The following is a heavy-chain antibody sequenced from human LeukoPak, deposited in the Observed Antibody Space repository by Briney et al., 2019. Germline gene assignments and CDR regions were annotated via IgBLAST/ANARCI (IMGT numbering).Heavy chain of an antibody. J-gene: IGHJ4*02. V-gene: IGHV4-39*01. CDR1: GGSISSAVYY. CDR2: IYYSGST. Sequence: SETLSLTCSVSGGSISSAVYYWGWIRQPPGKGLEWIGSIYYSGSTYYNPSLKSRVAISVDTSKNQFSLRLTSVTAADTAVYYCASHGYSYGPDYWGQGTLVTVSS. CDR3: ASHGYSYGPDY. D-gene: IGHD5-18*01.